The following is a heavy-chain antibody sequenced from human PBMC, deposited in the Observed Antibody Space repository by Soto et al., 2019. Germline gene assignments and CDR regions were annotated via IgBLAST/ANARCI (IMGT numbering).Heavy chain of an antibody. CDR3: ARDPGSRYCSGGSCYGLFDP. J-gene: IGHJ5*02. V-gene: IGHV3-33*01. D-gene: IGHD2-15*01. CDR2: IWYDGSNK. Sequence: QVQLVKSGGGVVHPGRSLRLSCAASGFTFSSYGMHWVRQAPGKGLEWVAVIWYDGSNKYYADSVKGRFTISRDNSKNTLYLQMNSLRAEDTAVYYCARDPGSRYCSGGSCYGLFDPWRQGTLVTVSS. CDR1: GFTFSSYG.